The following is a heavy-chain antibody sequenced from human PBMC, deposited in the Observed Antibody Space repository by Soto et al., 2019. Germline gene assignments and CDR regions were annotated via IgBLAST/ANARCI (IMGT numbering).Heavy chain of an antibody. CDR2: IFHSGTT. CDR3: ARGGLITGTGVGWFDP. Sequence: QLQLQESGSGLVMPSQTLSLTCAVSGGSISSAGYSWSWIRQSPGKGLEWIGYIFHSGTTYYNPCLKSRVTISVDRSKNQFSLKLSSVTAADTAVYYCARGGLITGTGVGWFDPWGQGTLVTVSS. V-gene: IGHV4-30-2*06. CDR1: GGSISSAGYS. D-gene: IGHD1-7*01. J-gene: IGHJ5*02.